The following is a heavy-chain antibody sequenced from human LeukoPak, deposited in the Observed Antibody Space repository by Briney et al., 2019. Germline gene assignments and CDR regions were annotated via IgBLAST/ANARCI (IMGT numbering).Heavy chain of an antibody. CDR3: AKLSDGYNCYFDY. CDR2: ITSSGGNT. V-gene: IGHV3-23*01. Sequence: PGGSLRLSCAASGFTFSSYAMSWVRQAPGKGLEWVSGITSSGGNTYYADSVKGRFTISRDNSKNTLYLQMNSLRAEDTALYYCAKLSDGYNCYFDYWGQGTLVTVSS. J-gene: IGHJ4*02. D-gene: IGHD5-24*01. CDR1: GFTFSSYA.